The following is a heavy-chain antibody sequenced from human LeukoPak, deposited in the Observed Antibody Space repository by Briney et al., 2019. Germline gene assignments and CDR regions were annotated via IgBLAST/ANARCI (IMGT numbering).Heavy chain of an antibody. D-gene: IGHD3-10*01. CDR1: GYTFTSYD. J-gene: IGHJ4*02. CDR2: MNPNSGNT. V-gene: IGHV1-8*01. CDR3: ARGYGGELFRVFRY. Sequence: ASVKVSCKASGYTFTSYDINWVRQATGQGLEWMGWMNPNSGNTGYAQKFQGRVTLTRNTSISTACMELSSLRSEDTAVYYCARGYGGELFRVFRYWGQGTLVTVSS.